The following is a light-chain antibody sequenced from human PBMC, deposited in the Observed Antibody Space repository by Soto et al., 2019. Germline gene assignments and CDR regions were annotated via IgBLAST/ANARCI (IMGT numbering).Light chain of an antibody. J-gene: IGLJ1*01. CDR3: SSYTTSNTRQIV. CDR2: DVT. Sequence: QSVLTQPASVSGSPGQSITISCTGTSSDVGGYDHVSWYQQHPGKAPKLIIYDVTVRPSGISRRFSGSKSDNTASLAVSGLQPEDEADYYCSSYTTSNTRQIVFGTGTKVPVL. V-gene: IGLV2-14*03. CDR1: SSDVGGYDH.